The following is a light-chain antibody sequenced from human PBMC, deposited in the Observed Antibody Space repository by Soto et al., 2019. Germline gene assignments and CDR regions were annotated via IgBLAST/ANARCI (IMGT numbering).Light chain of an antibody. CDR2: GNN. J-gene: IGLJ3*02. CDR1: SSNIGSNA. CDR3: QSYDNSLSAWV. Sequence: QSVLTQPPSASGTPGQRVTISCSGSSSNIGSNAVNWYQQLPGTAPKLLIYGNNNRPSGVPDRFSGSKSGTSASLAITGLQAEDEAAYYCQSYDNSLSAWVFGGGTKLTVL. V-gene: IGLV1-44*01.